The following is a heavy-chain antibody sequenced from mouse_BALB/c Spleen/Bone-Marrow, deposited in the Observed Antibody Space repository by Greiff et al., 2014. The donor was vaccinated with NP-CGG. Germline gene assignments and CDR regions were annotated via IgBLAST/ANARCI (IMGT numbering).Heavy chain of an antibody. CDR3: ARYGSILDY. D-gene: IGHD1-1*01. CDR1: GFSLTSYG. J-gene: IGHJ2*01. Sequence: QVQLQQSGPGLVQPSQSLSITCTVSGFSLTSYGVHWVRQSPGKGLEWLGVIWSGGSTDYNAAFISRLSISKDNSKSQVFFKMNSLQANDTATYYCARYGSILDYWGQGTTLTVSS. CDR2: IWSGGST. V-gene: IGHV2-2*02.